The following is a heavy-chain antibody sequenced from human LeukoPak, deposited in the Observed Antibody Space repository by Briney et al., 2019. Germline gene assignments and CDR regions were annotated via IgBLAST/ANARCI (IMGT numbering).Heavy chain of an antibody. J-gene: IGHJ3*02. CDR2: INPNSGGT. V-gene: IGHV1-2*02. CDR1: GYTLTELS. D-gene: IGHD1-26*01. CDR3: ARERVGATFDAFDI. Sequence: GASVKVSCKVSGYTLTELSMHWVRQAPGQGLEWMGWINPNSGGTNYAQKFQGRVTMTRDTSISTAYMELSRLRSDDTAVYYCARERVGATFDAFDIWGQGTMVTVSS.